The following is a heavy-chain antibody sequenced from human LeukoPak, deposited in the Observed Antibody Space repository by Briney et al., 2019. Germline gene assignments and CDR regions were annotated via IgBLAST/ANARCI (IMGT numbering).Heavy chain of an antibody. CDR1: GFTVSSNY. Sequence: GGSLRLSCAASGFTVSSNYMSWVRQAPGKGLEWVSSISSSSSYIYYADSVKGRFTISRDNAKNSLYLQMNSLRAEDTAVYYCARDSGYDYVWGSYRLDYWGQGTLVTVSS. D-gene: IGHD3-16*02. CDR2: ISSSSSYI. CDR3: ARDSGYDYVWGSYRLDY. V-gene: IGHV3-21*01. J-gene: IGHJ4*02.